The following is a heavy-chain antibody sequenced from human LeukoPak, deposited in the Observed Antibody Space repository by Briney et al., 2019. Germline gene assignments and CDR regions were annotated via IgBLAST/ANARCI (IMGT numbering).Heavy chain of an antibody. D-gene: IGHD2-21*01. Sequence: SETLSLTCAVYGGSFSGYYWRWIRRPPGKGLEWIGEINHSGSTNYNPSLKSRVTISVDTSKNQFSLKLSSVTAADTAVYYCASGMVNYYYYYMDVWGKGTTVTVSS. V-gene: IGHV4-34*01. J-gene: IGHJ6*03. CDR2: INHSGST. CDR1: GGSFSGYY. CDR3: ASGMVNYYYYYMDV.